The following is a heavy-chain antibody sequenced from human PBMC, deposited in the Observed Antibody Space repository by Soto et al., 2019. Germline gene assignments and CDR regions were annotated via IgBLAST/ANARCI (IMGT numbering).Heavy chain of an antibody. CDR3: AREIRGYSRALDY. V-gene: IGHV4-61*01. D-gene: IGHD5-18*01. Sequence: SETLSLTCSVSGDSVNSENYYWTWIRQSPGKGLEWIGYAHSGGRTDYNPSLKSRVTISLDTPVNQFSLQLTSVTAADTAVYYCAREIRGYSRALDYWGQGTMVTVYS. J-gene: IGHJ4*02. CDR2: AHSGGRT. CDR1: GDSVNSENYY.